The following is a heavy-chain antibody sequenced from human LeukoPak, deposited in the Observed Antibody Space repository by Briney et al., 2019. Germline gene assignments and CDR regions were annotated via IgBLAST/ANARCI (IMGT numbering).Heavy chain of an antibody. V-gene: IGHV3-48*03. J-gene: IGHJ6*02. D-gene: IGHD3-10*01. CDR1: GFTFSSYE. CDR2: ISTSGNTI. CDR3: VRVRHSGSFYGMDV. Sequence: GGSLRLSCAASGFTFSSYEMNWVRQAPGKGLEWVSYISTSGNTIYFADSVKGRCTISRDNAKNSLYLQMNSLRAEDTAVYYCVRVRHSGSFYGMDVWGQGTTVTVSS.